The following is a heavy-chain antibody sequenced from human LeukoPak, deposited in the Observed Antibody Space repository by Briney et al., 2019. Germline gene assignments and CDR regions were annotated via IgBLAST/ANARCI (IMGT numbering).Heavy chain of an antibody. Sequence: GGSLRLSCAASGFTFSSYSMNWVRQAPGKGLEWVSSISSSSSYIYYADSVKGRFTISRDNAKNSLYLQMNSLRAEDTAVYYCARDGRGGSSGWFDAFDIWGQGTMVTVSS. D-gene: IGHD6-19*01. CDR2: ISSSSSYI. J-gene: IGHJ3*02. CDR3: ARDGRGGSSGWFDAFDI. V-gene: IGHV3-21*01. CDR1: GFTFSSYS.